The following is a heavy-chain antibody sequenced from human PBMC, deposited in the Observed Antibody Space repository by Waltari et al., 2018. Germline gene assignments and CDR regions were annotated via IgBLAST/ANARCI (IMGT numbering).Heavy chain of an antibody. Sequence: QVQLQESGPGLVKPSGTLSLTCAVSGGSISSSNWWSWVRQPPGKGLAWIGEIYHRGSTKDNPARKSRVTISVDKSKNQFSLKLSAGTAADTAVDYCARDRRSRKHSVVGPAAMGWDYGMDVWGQGTTVTVSS. J-gene: IGHJ6*02. CDR2: IYHRGST. V-gene: IGHV4-4*02. CDR3: ARDRRSRKHSVVGPAAMGWDYGMDV. D-gene: IGHD2-2*01. CDR1: GGSISSSNW.